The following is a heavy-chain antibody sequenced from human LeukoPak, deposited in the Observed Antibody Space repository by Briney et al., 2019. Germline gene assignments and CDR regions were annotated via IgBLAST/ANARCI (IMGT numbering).Heavy chain of an antibody. Sequence: GGSLRLSCAASGFTFSSHAMNWVRQAPGKGLEWVSYISISSSSVYYADSVKGRFTISRDNAKNSLYLQMDSLRAEDTAVYYCARDNGGGTVYWGQGTLVTVSS. CDR2: ISISSSSV. CDR1: GFTFSSHA. D-gene: IGHD2-15*01. V-gene: IGHV3-48*04. CDR3: ARDNGGGTVY. J-gene: IGHJ4*02.